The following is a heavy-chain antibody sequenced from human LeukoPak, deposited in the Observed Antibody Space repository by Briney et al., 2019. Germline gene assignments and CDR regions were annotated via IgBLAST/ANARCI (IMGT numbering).Heavy chain of an antibody. CDR3: ARAEGSSLVDY. J-gene: IGHJ4*02. CDR2: IWYDGSNK. D-gene: IGHD6-6*01. CDR1: GFTFSSYG. V-gene: IGHV3-33*01. Sequence: GGSLRLSCAASGFTFSSYGMHWVRQAPGKGLEWVAVIWYDGSNKYYADSVKGRFTISRDNSKSTLYLQMNSLRAEDTAVYYCARAEGSSLVDYWGQGTLVTVSS.